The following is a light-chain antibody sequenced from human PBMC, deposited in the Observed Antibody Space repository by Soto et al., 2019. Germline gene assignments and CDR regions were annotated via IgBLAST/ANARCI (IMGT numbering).Light chain of an antibody. V-gene: IGKV3D-15*01. CDR3: QQYDNWPLT. J-gene: IGKJ4*02. CDR2: DAS. CDR1: QSVDND. Sequence: EIVMTQSPATLSVSPGHRATLSCMASQSVDNDLAWYQQKPGQPPRLLIYDASTRATGIPARFSGSLSGTEFTLTISSLVSGDFAVYFCQQYDNWPLTFGGGTKVEIK.